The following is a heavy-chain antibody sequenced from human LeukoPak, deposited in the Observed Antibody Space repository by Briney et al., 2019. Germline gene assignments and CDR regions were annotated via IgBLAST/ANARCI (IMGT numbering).Heavy chain of an antibody. CDR3: ARDNGYTRWWGPPFDY. J-gene: IGHJ4*02. V-gene: IGHV4-4*07. CDR1: GGSVSSYY. Sequence: PSETLSLTCTVSGGSVSSYYWSSLRQPAGKGLEWIGRMYISGSTKYNPSLKSRVTMSIDTSRNQLSLKLSSVTAADTAVYYCARDNGYTRWWGPPFDYWGQGTLVTVSS. D-gene: IGHD1-14*01. CDR2: MYISGST.